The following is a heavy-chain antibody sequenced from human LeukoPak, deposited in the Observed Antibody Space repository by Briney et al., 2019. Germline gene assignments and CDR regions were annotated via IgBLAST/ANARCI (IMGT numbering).Heavy chain of an antibody. CDR2: ISDYVNSGRT. CDR3: ARDVGGGPIVVVSYDAFDI. CDR1: GFTFSSYA. Sequence: GGSLRLSCAASGFTFSSYAMSWVRQAPGKGLEWVSTISDYVNSGRTFYADSVKGRFTISRDNSKNTLYLQMNSLRAEDTAVYYCARDVGGGPIVVVSYDAFDIWGQGTMVTVSS. J-gene: IGHJ3*02. V-gene: IGHV3-23*01. D-gene: IGHD2-21*01.